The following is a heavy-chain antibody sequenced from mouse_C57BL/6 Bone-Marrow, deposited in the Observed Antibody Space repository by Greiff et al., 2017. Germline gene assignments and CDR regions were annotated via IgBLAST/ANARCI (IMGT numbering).Heavy chain of an antibody. D-gene: IGHD2-3*01. V-gene: IGHV5-6*01. J-gene: IGHJ3*01. CDR3: ASRRDEGYGAPFAY. CDR2: ISSGGSYT. CDR1: GFTFSSYG. Sequence: VQLKESGGDLVKPGGSLKLSCAASGFTFSSYGMSWVRQTPDKRLEWVATISSGGSYTYYPDSVKGRFTISRDNAKNTLYLQMSSLKSEDTAMYYCASRRDEGYGAPFAYWGQGTLVTVSA.